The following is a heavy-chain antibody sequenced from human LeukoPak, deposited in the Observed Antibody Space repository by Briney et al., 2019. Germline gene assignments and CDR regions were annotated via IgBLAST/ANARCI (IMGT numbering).Heavy chain of an antibody. CDR1: GGSISSSSFY. D-gene: IGHD5-12*01. J-gene: IGHJ4*02. CDR3: ATHPRANSGYDLSNF. Sequence: SETLSLTCTVAGGSISSSSFYWGWFRQPPGKGLEWVGSFYYGESTNYNPSLTSRVTISVDTSKNQFSLRLSSVTAADTAMYYCATHPRANSGYDLSNFWGQGTLVTVSS. V-gene: IGHV4-39*01. CDR2: FYYGEST.